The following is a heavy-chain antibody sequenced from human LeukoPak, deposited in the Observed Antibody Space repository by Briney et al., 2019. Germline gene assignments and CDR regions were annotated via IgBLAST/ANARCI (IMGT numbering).Heavy chain of an antibody. CDR1: GDSFTSYY. J-gene: IGHJ1*01. V-gene: IGHV4-59*01. Sequence: PSETLSLTCTVSGDSFTSYYWNWIRQPPGKGLEWIGYIYHSRSTNYNPSLQSRVTISIDTSKNQFSLNLNSVTAADTAVYYCARGGAARLHFQNWGQGTLVTVSS. CDR2: IYHSRST. D-gene: IGHD6-6*01. CDR3: ARGGAARLHFQN.